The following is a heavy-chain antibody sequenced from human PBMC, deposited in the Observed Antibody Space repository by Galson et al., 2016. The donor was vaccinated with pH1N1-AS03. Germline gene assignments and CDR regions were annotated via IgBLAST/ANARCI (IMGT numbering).Heavy chain of an antibody. D-gene: IGHD3-9*01. CDR2: VHYSGIT. V-gene: IGHV4-59*01. J-gene: IGHJ6*02. CDR3: TGEGRYFDRLGNGLDV. Sequence: LTCTVSGDSLNFYYWSWIRQPPGKGLEWIAYVHYSGITNYSPSLRSRVTISLDMSKNQFSLNLRSVTAADTAVYYCTGEGRYFDRLGNGLDVWGQGTTVTVAS. CDR1: GDSLNFYY.